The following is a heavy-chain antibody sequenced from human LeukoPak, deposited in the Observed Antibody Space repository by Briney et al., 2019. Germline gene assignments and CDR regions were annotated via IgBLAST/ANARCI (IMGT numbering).Heavy chain of an antibody. Sequence: PSETLSLTCAVYGGSFSGYYWSWIRQPPGKGLEWIGEINHSGSTNYNPSLKSRVTISVDTSKNQFSLKLSSVTAADTAVYYCATFTVAGSGGQEGWFDPWGQGTLVTASS. CDR1: GGSFSGYY. J-gene: IGHJ5*02. D-gene: IGHD6-19*01. CDR3: ATFTVAGSGGQEGWFDP. CDR2: INHSGST. V-gene: IGHV4-34*01.